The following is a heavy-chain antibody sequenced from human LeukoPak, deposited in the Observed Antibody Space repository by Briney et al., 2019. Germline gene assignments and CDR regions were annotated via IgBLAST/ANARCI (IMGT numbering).Heavy chain of an antibody. D-gene: IGHD2-8*01. Sequence: PGGSLRLSCAASGFIFSSYYMAWVRQVPGKGLEWVANINQNEGETNYVDSVKGRFTISGDSAKNSLYLQMNGLRAEDTAVYYCARAGVRKYGRFYFDYWGQGTLVTVSS. J-gene: IGHJ4*02. V-gene: IGHV3-7*01. CDR1: GFIFSSYY. CDR2: INQNEGET. CDR3: ARAGVRKYGRFYFDY.